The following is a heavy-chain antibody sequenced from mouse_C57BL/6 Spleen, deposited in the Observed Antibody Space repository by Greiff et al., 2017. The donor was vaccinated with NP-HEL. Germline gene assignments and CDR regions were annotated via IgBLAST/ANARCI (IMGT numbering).Heavy chain of an antibody. CDR3: ARLGYYGSRGNFDY. CDR2: INPSNGGT. Sequence: QVHVKQSGTELVKPGASVKLSCKASGYTFTSYWMHWVKQRPGQGLEWIGNINPSNGGTNYNEKFKSKATLTVDKSSSTAYMQLSSLTSEDSAVYYCARLGYYGSRGNFDYWGQGTTLTVSS. J-gene: IGHJ2*01. V-gene: IGHV1-53*01. D-gene: IGHD1-1*01. CDR1: GYTFTSYW.